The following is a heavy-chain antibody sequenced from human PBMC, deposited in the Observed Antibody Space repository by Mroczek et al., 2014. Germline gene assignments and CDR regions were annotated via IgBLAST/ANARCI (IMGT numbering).Heavy chain of an antibody. Sequence: QVQLQQWGPGLVKPSETLSLTCTVSGGSISSSSYYWGWIRQPPGKGLEWIGSIYYSGSTYYNPSLKSRVTISVDTSKNQFSLKLSSVTAADTAVYYCASRRGDYDFWSGYFSYYYYYGMDVWGQGTTVTVSS. CDR3: ASRRGDYDFWSGYFSYYYYYGMDV. CDR2: IYYSGST. V-gene: IGHV4-39*01. D-gene: IGHD3-3*01. J-gene: IGHJ6*02. CDR1: GGSISSSSYY.